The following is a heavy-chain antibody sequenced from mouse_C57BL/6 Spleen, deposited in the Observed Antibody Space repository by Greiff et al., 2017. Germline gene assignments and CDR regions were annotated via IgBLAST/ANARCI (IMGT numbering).Heavy chain of an antibody. D-gene: IGHD1-1*01. J-gene: IGHJ4*01. Sequence: QVQLQPPGAALVKPWASVTLSCKASCYTFTSYWMPWVKLRPGPGLDLIGMIHPNSGSTNYNEKFKSKATLTVDNSSSTAYMQLSSLTSEDAAVYYCARETTDAMHYWGQGTSGTVSS. CDR2: IHPNSGST. V-gene: IGHV1-64*01. CDR1: CYTFTSYW. CDR3: ARETTDAMHY.